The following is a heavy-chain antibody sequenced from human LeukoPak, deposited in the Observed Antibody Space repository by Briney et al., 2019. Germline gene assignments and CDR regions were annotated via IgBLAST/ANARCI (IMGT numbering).Heavy chain of an antibody. Sequence: ASVKVSCKASGYTFTSYGISWVRQAPGQGLEWMGWISAYNGNTNYAQKLQGRVTMTTDTSTSTAYMELSSLRSEDTAIYYCVRTPPNWGFDYWGQGTLVTVSS. CDR3: VRTPPNWGFDY. CDR1: GYTFTSYG. D-gene: IGHD7-27*01. J-gene: IGHJ4*02. CDR2: ISAYNGNT. V-gene: IGHV1-18*01.